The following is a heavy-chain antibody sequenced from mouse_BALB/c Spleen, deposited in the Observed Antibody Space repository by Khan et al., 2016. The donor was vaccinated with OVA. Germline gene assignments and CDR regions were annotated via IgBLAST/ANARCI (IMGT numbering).Heavy chain of an antibody. V-gene: IGHV3-1*02. CDR2: IKYSGST. Sequence: EVQLQESGPDLVKPSQSLSLTCTVTGYSITSGYSWHWLRQFPRNKLEWMGYIKYSGSTNYNPSLKSRISITQNTSKHQFLLQLKSVTTEDTATYYCASAGTTVVAYWYFDVWGAGTTVTVSS. D-gene: IGHD1-1*01. J-gene: IGHJ1*01. CDR1: GYSITSGYS. CDR3: ASAGTTVVAYWYFDV.